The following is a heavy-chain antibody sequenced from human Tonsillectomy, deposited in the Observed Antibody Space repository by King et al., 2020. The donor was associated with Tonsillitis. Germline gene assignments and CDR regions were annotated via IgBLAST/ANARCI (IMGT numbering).Heavy chain of an antibody. CDR3: ARELLQGDYYYYYMDV. D-gene: IGHD1-26*01. CDR2: INSDGSST. CDR1: GFTFSSYW. Sequence: VQLVESGGGLVQPGGSLRLSCAASGFTFSSYWMHWVRHAPGKGLVWVSRINSDGSSTSYADSVKGRFTISRDNAKNTLYLQMNSLRAEDTAVYYCARELLQGDYYYYYMDVWGKGTTVTVSS. V-gene: IGHV3-74*01. J-gene: IGHJ6*03.